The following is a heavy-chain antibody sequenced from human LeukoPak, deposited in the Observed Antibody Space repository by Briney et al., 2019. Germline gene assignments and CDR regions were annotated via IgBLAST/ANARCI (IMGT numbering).Heavy chain of an antibody. Sequence: GGSLRLSCAASGFTFSSYGIHWVRQAPGKGLEWVAVIWYDGSNKYYADSVKGRFTISRDNSKNTLYLQMNSLRAEDTAVYYCARAAIRSYHPGYWGQGTLVTVSS. J-gene: IGHJ4*02. CDR1: GFTFSSYG. D-gene: IGHD2-21*01. V-gene: IGHV3-33*01. CDR3: ARAAIRSYHPGY. CDR2: IWYDGSNK.